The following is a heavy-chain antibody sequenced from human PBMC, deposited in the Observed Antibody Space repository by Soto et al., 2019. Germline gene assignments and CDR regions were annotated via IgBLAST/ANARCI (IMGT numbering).Heavy chain of an antibody. D-gene: IGHD3-22*01. J-gene: IGHJ4*02. V-gene: IGHV1-69*01. CDR1: GGTFSSYG. Sequence: QVQLVQSGAEVKKPGSSVKVSCKASGGTFSSYGISWVRQAPGRGLEWMGGIIPIYGTANYAQKFQSRVTITADESTSTAYMELSSLRAEDTAVYYCARGYYYDSSGYYSNAYYFDYWGQRTLVTVSS. CDR3: ARGYYYDSSGYYSNAYYFDY. CDR2: IIPIYGTA.